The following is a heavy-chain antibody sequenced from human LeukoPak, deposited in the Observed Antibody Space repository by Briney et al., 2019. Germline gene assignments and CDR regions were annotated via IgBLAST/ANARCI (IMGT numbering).Heavy chain of an antibody. CDR3: ARWSPHHRCTSLDY. CDR2: INHSGST. D-gene: IGHD2-2*01. V-gene: IGHV4-34*01. J-gene: IGHJ4*02. Sequence: SETLSLTCAVYGGSFSGYYWSWIRQPPGKGLEWIGEINHSGSTNYNPSLKSRVTISVDTSKNQFSLKLSSVTAADTAVYYCARWSPHHRCTSLDYWGQRTLVSV. CDR1: GGSFSGYY.